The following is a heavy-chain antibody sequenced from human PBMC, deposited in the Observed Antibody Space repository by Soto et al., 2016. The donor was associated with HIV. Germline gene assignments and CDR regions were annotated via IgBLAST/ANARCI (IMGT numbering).Heavy chain of an antibody. D-gene: IGHD3-22*01. Sequence: EVQLVESGGGLVQPGRSLRLSCAASGFTFDDYAMHWVRQAPGKGLEWVSGIGWNSGSIGYADSVKGRFTTSRDNAKNSLYLQMNSLRAEDMALYYCAKARGYYYDHYYFDYWGQGTLVTVSS. V-gene: IGHV3-9*03. J-gene: IGHJ4*02. CDR3: AKARGYYYDHYYFDY. CDR2: IGWNSGSI. CDR1: GFTFDDYA.